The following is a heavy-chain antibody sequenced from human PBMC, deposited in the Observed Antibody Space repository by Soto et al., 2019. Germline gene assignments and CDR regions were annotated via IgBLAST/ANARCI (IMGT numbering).Heavy chain of an antibody. D-gene: IGHD6-6*01. Sequence: SETLSLTCSVSSDSMNSGGYYWSWIRQHPGKGLEWIGYIYSNGDTYYNPSLKSRVTISVDTSKNQFSLNLTSVTAADTAVYYCARRGGSSSGYYYYAMDVCGQGTTVTSP. V-gene: IGHV4-31*03. CDR3: ARRGGSSSGYYYYAMDV. CDR1: SDSMNSGGYY. J-gene: IGHJ6*02. CDR2: IYSNGDT.